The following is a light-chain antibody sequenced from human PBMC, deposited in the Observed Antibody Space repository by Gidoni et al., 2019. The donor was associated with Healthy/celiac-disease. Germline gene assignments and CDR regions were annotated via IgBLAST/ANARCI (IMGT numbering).Light chain of an antibody. CDR3: QQYGSSQT. J-gene: IGKJ4*01. CDR1: QSVSSSY. V-gene: IGKV3-20*01. Sequence: EMVLTQSPGTLSLSPGERATRSCRASQSVSSSYLAWYQQKPGQAPRLLIYGASSRATVIPDRFSVSGSGTDFTLTISRLEPEDFAVYYCQQYGSSQTFGGGTKVEIK. CDR2: GAS.